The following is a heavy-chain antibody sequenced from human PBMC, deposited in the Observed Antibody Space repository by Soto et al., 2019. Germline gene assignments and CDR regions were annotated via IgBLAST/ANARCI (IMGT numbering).Heavy chain of an antibody. CDR2: ISVDGGDT. Sequence: GGSLRLSCAASGFTLSDYWMHWVRQVPGKGLLWVSRISVDGGDTTYADSVKGRFTISRDNAKNTLYLQMNSLRAEDTAMYYCARDFTGGNPVFDYYYGMDVWGQGTTVTVSS. CDR1: GFTLSDYW. D-gene: IGHD2-8*02. J-gene: IGHJ6*02. CDR3: ARDFTGGNPVFDYYYGMDV. V-gene: IGHV3-74*01.